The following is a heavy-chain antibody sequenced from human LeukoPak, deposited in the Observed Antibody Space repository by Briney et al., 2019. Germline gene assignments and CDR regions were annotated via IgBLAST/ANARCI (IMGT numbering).Heavy chain of an antibody. CDR2: INPSGGST. D-gene: IGHD2-8*01. CDR1: GYAFTRYY. J-gene: IGHJ4*02. CDR3: AVWDCTNGVCYSDY. Sequence: ASVKVSCKASGYAFTRYYMHWVRQAPGQGLEWMGIINPSGGSTSYAQKFQGRVTMTRDTSTSTVYMELSSLRSEDTAVYYCAVWDCTNGVCYSDYWGQGTRVTVSS. V-gene: IGHV1-46*01.